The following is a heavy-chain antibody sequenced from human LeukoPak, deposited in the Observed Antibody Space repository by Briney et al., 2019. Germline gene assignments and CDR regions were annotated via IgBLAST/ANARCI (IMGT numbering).Heavy chain of an antibody. D-gene: IGHD3-9*01. Sequence: SETLSLTCAVSGGSISSGGYSWSWIRQPPGKGLEWIGYIYHSGSTYHNPSLKSRVTISVDRSKNQFSLKLSSVTAADTAVYYCAAKTHVAYYDILTGFFDYWGQGTLVTVSS. CDR3: AAKTHVAYYDILTGFFDY. J-gene: IGHJ4*02. V-gene: IGHV4-30-2*01. CDR2: IYHSGST. CDR1: GGSISSGGYS.